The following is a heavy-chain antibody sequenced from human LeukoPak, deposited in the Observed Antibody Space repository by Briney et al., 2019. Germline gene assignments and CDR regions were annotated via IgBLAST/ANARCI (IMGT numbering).Heavy chain of an antibody. Sequence: GGSLRLSCAASGFTFSSYGMHWVRQAPGKGLEWVAFIRYDGSNKYYADSVKGRFTISRDNSKNTLYLQMNSLRAEDTAVYYCAKDIRDGSGSYYKSDYWGQGTLVTVSS. D-gene: IGHD3-10*01. CDR2: IRYDGSNK. CDR1: GFTFSSYG. J-gene: IGHJ4*02. CDR3: AKDIRDGSGSYYKSDY. V-gene: IGHV3-30*02.